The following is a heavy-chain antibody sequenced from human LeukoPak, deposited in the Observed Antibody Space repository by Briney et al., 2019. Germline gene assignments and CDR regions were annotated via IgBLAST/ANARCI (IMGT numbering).Heavy chain of an antibody. J-gene: IGHJ6*02. V-gene: IGHV4-59*12. Sequence: SETLSLTCTVSGGSISSYYWSWIRQPPGNGLEWIGYIDYSGSTNYNPSLKSRVTISVDTSKNQFSLKLSSVTAADTAVYYCARITLYCSSTSCYADGMDVWGQGTTVTVSS. CDR1: GGSISSYY. CDR2: IDYSGST. D-gene: IGHD2-2*01. CDR3: ARITLYCSSTSCYADGMDV.